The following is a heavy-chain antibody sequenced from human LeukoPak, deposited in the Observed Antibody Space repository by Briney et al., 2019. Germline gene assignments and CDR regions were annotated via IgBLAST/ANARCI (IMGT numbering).Heavy chain of an antibody. Sequence: PGGSLRLSCAASGFTFSTYWMSWVRQAPGKGLEWVANINQDETEKNFVDSVKGRFTISRDNAKNSLYLRMNSLRAEDTAVYYCARDRGYSTFDIWGQGTMVTVSS. V-gene: IGHV3-7*05. CDR3: ARDRGYSTFDI. J-gene: IGHJ3*02. CDR2: INQDETEK. D-gene: IGHD5-18*01. CDR1: GFTFSTYW.